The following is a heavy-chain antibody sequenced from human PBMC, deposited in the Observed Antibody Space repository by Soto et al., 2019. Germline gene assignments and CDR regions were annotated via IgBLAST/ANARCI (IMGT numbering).Heavy chain of an antibody. CDR3: VRVWRQAYYYYGMDV. D-gene: IGHD3-16*01. CDR2: ISSSSSTI. V-gene: IGHV3-48*02. Sequence: EVQLVESGGGLVQPGGSLRLSCAASGFTFSSYSMNWVRQAPGKGLEWVSYISSSSSTIYYADSVKGRFTISRDNAKNSLYLQMNSLRDEDTAVYYCVRVWRQAYYYYGMDVWGQGTTVTVSS. CDR1: GFTFSSYS. J-gene: IGHJ6*02.